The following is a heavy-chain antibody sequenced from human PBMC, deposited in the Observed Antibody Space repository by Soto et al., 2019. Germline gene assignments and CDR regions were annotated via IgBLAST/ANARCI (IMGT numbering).Heavy chain of an antibody. CDR3: AIRGYSGYDDFDY. V-gene: IGHV4-39*01. Sequence: SETLSLTCTVSGGSISSSSYYWGWIRQPPGKGLEWIGSIYYSGSTYYNPSLKSRVTISVDTSKNQFSLKLSSVTAADTAVYYCAIRGYSGYDDFDYWGQGTLVTVSS. J-gene: IGHJ4*02. CDR2: IYYSGST. CDR1: GGSISSSSYY. D-gene: IGHD5-12*01.